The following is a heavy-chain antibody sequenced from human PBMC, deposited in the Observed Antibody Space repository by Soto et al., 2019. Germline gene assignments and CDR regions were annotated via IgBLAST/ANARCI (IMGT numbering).Heavy chain of an antibody. Sequence: PSETLSLTCTVSGDSISSYYWSWIRQPPGKGLEWIGYIYYSGSTNYNPSLKSRVTISVDTSKNQFSLKLSSVTAADTAVYYCARHNMVRGVIILYVGYYYDMDVWGQGTTVTVSS. J-gene: IGHJ6*02. D-gene: IGHD3-10*01. V-gene: IGHV4-59*08. CDR3: ARHNMVRGVIILYVGYYYDMDV. CDR1: GDSISSYY. CDR2: IYYSGST.